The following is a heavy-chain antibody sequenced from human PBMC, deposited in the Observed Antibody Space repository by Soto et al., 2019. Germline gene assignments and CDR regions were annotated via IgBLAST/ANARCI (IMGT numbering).Heavy chain of an antibody. D-gene: IGHD4-17*01. Sequence: PGGSLRLSCAASGFTFSSYGMHWVRQAPGKGLEWVAVIWYDGSNKYYADSVKGRFTISRDNSKNTLYLQMNSLRAEGTAVYYCARDSHGGYNPDYWGQGTLVTVSS. J-gene: IGHJ4*02. V-gene: IGHV3-33*01. CDR2: IWYDGSNK. CDR3: ARDSHGGYNPDY. CDR1: GFTFSSYG.